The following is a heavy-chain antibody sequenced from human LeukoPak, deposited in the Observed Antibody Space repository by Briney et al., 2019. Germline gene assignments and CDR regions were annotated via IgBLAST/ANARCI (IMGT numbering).Heavy chain of an antibody. J-gene: IGHJ4*02. CDR1: GGTFSSYA. CDR3: ARDRPGSGSYTDY. CDR2: IIPIFGTA. D-gene: IGHD3-10*01. V-gene: IGHV1-69*13. Sequence: SVKVSCKASGGTFSSYAISWVRQAPGQGLEWMGGIIPIFGTANYAQKFQGRVTITADDSTSTAYMELSSLRSEDTAVDYCARDRPGSGSYTDYWGQGTLVTVSS.